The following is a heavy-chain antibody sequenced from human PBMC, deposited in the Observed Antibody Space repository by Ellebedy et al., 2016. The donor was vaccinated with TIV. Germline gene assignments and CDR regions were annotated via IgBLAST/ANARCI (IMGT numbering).Heavy chain of an antibody. CDR1: GFPFTGYY. Sequence: AASVKVSCKASGFPFTGYYIHWVRQAPGQGLEWMGWINPNSGGTKFAQKFQDRVTMTRDTSIDTAYLEVGSLRSDETAVYYCARDDSAYYYGSGSYHPVDFWGQGTLVTVSS. CDR2: INPNSGGT. D-gene: IGHD3-10*01. CDR3: ARDDSAYYYGSGSYHPVDF. V-gene: IGHV1-2*02. J-gene: IGHJ4*02.